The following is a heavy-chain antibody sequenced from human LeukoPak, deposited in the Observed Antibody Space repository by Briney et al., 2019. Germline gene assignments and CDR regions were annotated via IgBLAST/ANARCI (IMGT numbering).Heavy chain of an antibody. CDR2: IWYDESKK. D-gene: IGHD1-26*01. J-gene: IGHJ4*02. CDR3: AKSHLPNAYSGTYYCDY. CDR1: GFTFSYYG. Sequence: PGGSLTLSCAASGFTFSYYGMHWVRQAPGKGLEWVAFIWYDESKKFYGHSVKGRFTISRDNSKNTLYLQMNSLRTEDTAVYYCAKSHLPNAYSGTYYCDYWGQGTLVTVSS. V-gene: IGHV3-30*02.